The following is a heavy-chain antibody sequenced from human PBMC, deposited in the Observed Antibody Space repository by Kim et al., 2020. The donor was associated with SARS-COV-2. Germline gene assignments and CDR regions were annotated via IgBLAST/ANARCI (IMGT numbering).Heavy chain of an antibody. V-gene: IGHV3-48*02. CDR1: GFTFSSYS. CDR2: ISSSSSTI. J-gene: IGHJ6*02. CDR3: ASWGGPGYYGSGSYSVTV. D-gene: IGHD3-10*01. Sequence: GGSLRLSCAASGFTFSSYSMNWVRQAPGKGLEWVSYISSSSSTIYYADSVKGRFTISRDNAKNSLYLQMNSLRDEDTAVYYCASWGGPGYYGSGSYSVTVWGQGTTVTVSS.